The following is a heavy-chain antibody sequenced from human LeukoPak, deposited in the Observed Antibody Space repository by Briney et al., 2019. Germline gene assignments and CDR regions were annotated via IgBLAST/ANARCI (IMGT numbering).Heavy chain of an antibody. D-gene: IGHD6-19*01. CDR1: GFTFNRDW. V-gene: IGHV3-7*01. Sequence: GGSLRLSCTASGFTFNRDWTAWVRQAPGKGLEWVANIKEDGSEKNYVDSVKGRFTISRDHAENSVYLQMNDLRAEDTGVYYCVTKEPSTSGWSYWGQGTLVTVSS. CDR3: VTKEPSTSGWSY. J-gene: IGHJ4*02. CDR2: IKEDGSEK.